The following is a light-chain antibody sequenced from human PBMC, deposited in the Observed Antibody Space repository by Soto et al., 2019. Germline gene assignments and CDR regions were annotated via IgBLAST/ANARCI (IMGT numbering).Light chain of an antibody. CDR2: DAS. CDR3: QQLNSYPLA. CDR1: QSISSW. J-gene: IGKJ5*01. Sequence: DNQMTHSPSTLSASEGDRVTITCRASQSISSWLAWYQQKPGKAPKLLIYDASSLESGVPSRFSGSGSGTEFTLTISSLQPEDFATYCCQQLNSYPLAFGQGTRLEIK. V-gene: IGKV1-5*01.